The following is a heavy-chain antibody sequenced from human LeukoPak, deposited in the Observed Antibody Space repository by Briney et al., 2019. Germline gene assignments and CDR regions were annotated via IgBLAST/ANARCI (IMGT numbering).Heavy chain of an antibody. CDR2: INPNSGGT. Sequence: ASVKVSCKASGYTFTGYYMHWVRQAPGQGLEWMGWINPNSGGTNYAQKFQGRVTMTRDTSISTAYMELSRLRSDDTAVYYCARPEVGYSYGNAFDIWGQGTMVTVSS. J-gene: IGHJ3*02. CDR3: ARPEVGYSYGNAFDI. CDR1: GYTFTGYY. D-gene: IGHD5-18*01. V-gene: IGHV1-2*02.